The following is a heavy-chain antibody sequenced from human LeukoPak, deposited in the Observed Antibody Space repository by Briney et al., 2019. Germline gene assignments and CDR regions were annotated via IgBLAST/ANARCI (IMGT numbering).Heavy chain of an antibody. Sequence: ASVKVSCKASGYTFTSYGISWVRQAPGQGLEWMGWMSAYNNNTNYAQKLQGRVTMTTDTSTSTAYMELRSLRSDDTAVYYCASLSSIVGANDAFDIWGQGTMVTVSS. CDR1: GYTFTSYG. J-gene: IGHJ3*02. CDR2: MSAYNNNT. V-gene: IGHV1-18*01. D-gene: IGHD1-26*01. CDR3: ASLSSIVGANDAFDI.